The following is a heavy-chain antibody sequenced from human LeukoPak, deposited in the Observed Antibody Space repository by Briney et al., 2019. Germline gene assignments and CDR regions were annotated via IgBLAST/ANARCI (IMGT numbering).Heavy chain of an antibody. V-gene: IGHV3-23*01. CDR2: VSGSGGST. CDR3: AKLGYSYGSAAFDI. CDR1: RFTFSSYY. Sequence: GGSLSLSCAASRFTFSSYYMSWVRQAPGTGLEWVSGVSGSGGSTYYAYSVKGRFTISRDNSKNTLYLQMNSLRAEDTAVYYCAKLGYSYGSAAFDIWGQGTMVTVSS. J-gene: IGHJ3*02. D-gene: IGHD5-18*01.